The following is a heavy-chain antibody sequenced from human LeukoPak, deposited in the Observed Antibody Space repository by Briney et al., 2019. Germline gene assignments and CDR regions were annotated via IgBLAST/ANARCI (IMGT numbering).Heavy chain of an antibody. Sequence: SPTLSLTSDISGESVSINGASWAWLRQSPSRGLEWLGRTYYRSKWYNDYAEFVKSRTTVKTDTSNNQFSLQLNAVTPEDTAVYYCVRGNYNFDYWGQGTLVTVSS. CDR2: TYYRSKWYN. CDR1: GESVSINGAS. D-gene: IGHD1-7*01. CDR3: VRGNYNFDY. J-gene: IGHJ4*02. V-gene: IGHV6-1*01.